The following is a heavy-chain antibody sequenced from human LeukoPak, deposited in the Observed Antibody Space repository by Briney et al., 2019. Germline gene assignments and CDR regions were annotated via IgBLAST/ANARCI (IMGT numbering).Heavy chain of an antibody. CDR3: ASYCSGGSCYLGDY. J-gene: IGHJ4*02. CDR1: GFTFSSYA. Sequence: GGSLRLSCAASGFTFSSYAMSWVRQAPGKGLEWVSAISGNGGSTYYADSVKGRFTISRDNSKNTLYLQMNSLRAEDTAVYYCASYCSGGSCYLGDYWGQGTLVTVSS. V-gene: IGHV3-23*01. D-gene: IGHD2-15*01. CDR2: ISGNGGST.